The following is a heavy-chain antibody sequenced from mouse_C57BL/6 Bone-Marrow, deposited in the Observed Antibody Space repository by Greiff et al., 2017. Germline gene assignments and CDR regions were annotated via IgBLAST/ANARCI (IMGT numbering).Heavy chain of an antibody. CDR2: IDPENGDT. Sequence: VQLQPSGAELVRPGASVKLSCTASGFNIKDDYMHWVKQRPEQGLEWIGWIDPENGDTEYASKFQGKATITADTSSNTAYLQLSSLTSEDTAVYYCTREAWFAYWGQGTLVTVSA. CDR1: GFNIKDDY. CDR3: TREAWFAY. J-gene: IGHJ3*01. V-gene: IGHV14-4*01.